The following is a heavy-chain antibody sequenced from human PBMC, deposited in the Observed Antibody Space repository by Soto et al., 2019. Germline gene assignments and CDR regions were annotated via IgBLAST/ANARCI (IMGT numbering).Heavy chain of an antibody. D-gene: IGHD3-22*01. Sequence: TLSLTCTVSCGSISSGDYYWSWIRQPPGKGLEWIGYIYYSGSTYYNPSLKSRVTISVDTSKNQFSLKLSSVTAADTAVYYCARTYYYDSSGYSYYFDYWGQGTLVTVSS. CDR3: ARTYYYDSSGYSYYFDY. CDR2: IYYSGST. J-gene: IGHJ4*02. CDR1: CGSISSGDYY. V-gene: IGHV4-30-4*01.